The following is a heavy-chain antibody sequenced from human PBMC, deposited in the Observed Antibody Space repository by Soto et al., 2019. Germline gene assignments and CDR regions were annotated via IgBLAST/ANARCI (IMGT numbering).Heavy chain of an antibody. J-gene: IGHJ4*02. CDR1: GGSISSGGYY. CDR3: ARAPDIVATITGYYFDY. CDR2: IYYSGST. D-gene: IGHD5-12*01. V-gene: IGHV4-31*03. Sequence: PSETLSLTCTVSGGSISSGGYYWSWIRQHPGKGLEWIGYIYYSGSTYYNPSLKSRVTISVDTSKNQFSLKLSSVTAADTAVYYCARAPDIVATITGYYFDYWGQGTLVTVS.